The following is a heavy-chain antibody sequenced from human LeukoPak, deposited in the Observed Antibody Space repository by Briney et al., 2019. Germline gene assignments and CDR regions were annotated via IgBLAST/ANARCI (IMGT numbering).Heavy chain of an antibody. CDR3: AKDSSPYSSSSTGAFDI. J-gene: IGHJ3*02. V-gene: IGHV3-9*03. D-gene: IGHD6-6*01. CDR1: GFTFYDYA. CDR2: IRLNSGSI. Sequence: GRSLRLSCAASGFTFYDYAMHWVRHAPGKGLEWVSGIRLNSGSIGYADSVKGRFTIFRDNAKNSLYLQMNSLRAEDMALYYCAKDSSPYSSSSTGAFDIWGQGTMVTVSS.